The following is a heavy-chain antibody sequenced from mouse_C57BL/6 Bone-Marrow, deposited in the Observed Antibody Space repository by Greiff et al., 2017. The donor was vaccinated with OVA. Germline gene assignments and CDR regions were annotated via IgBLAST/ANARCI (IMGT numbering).Heavy chain of an antibody. J-gene: IGHJ4*01. V-gene: IGHV2-2*01. D-gene: IGHD1-1*01. CDR2: IWSGGST. CDR1: GFSLTSYG. Sequence: VQLQQSGPGLVQPSQSLSITCTVSGFSLTSYGVHWVRQSPGKGLEWLGVIWSGGSTDYNAAFISRLSISKDNSKSQVFFKMNSLQADDTAIYYCARRRREYYGSSYDAMDYWGQGTSVTVSS. CDR3: ARRRREYYGSSYDAMDY.